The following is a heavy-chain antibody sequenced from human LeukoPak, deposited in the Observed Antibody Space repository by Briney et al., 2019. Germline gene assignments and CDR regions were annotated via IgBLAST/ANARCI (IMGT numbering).Heavy chain of an antibody. CDR2: INPSGCST. J-gene: IGHJ5*02. CDR3: ARDFGRIVVVPAAMRGWFDP. V-gene: IGHV1-46*01. Sequence: ASVKVSCKASGYTFTSYYMHWVRQAPGQGLEWMGVINPSGCSTSYAQKFQGRVTMTRDTSTSAVYMELSSLRSEDTAVYYCARDFGRIVVVPAAMRGWFDPWGQGTLVTVSS. D-gene: IGHD2-2*01. CDR1: GYTFTSYY.